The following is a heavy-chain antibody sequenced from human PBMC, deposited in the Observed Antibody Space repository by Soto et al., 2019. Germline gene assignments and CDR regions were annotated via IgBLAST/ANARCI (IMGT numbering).Heavy chain of an antibody. Sequence: QVQLVQSGAEVKKPGSSVKVSCKASGGTFSNYAIISWVRQAPGQGLEWMGGIIPIDATVNYAQKFQGRITLTADDSTTIVYMDLGSLRSEDTAMYYCARDLLGVGYTYGAVWGQGTTVTVSS. CDR2: IIPIDATV. J-gene: IGHJ6*01. CDR3: ARDLLGVGYTYGAV. V-gene: IGHV1-69*12. CDR1: GGTFSNYA. D-gene: IGHD6-25*01.